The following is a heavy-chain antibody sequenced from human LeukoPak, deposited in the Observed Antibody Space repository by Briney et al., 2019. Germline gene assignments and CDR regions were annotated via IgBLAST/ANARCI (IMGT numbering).Heavy chain of an antibody. CDR3: MEDSYSSSSWDVDY. Sequence: GGSLRLSCVASGITLRSYGMNWVRQAPGKGLEWVAFIHYDGSKISYADSVKGRFTISRDNSKNTLYLQMNNLGPEDTAVYYSMEDSYSSSSWDVDYWGQGTLVTVSS. V-gene: IGHV3-30*02. CDR2: IHYDGSKI. CDR1: GITLRSYG. J-gene: IGHJ4*02. D-gene: IGHD6-6*01.